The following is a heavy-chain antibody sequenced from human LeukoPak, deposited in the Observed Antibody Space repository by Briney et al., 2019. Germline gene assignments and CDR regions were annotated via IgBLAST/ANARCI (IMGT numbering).Heavy chain of an antibody. D-gene: IGHD3-10*01. CDR2: ISNDGNQK. CDR1: GFTFSQFP. Sequence: PGGSLRLSCAASGFTFSQFPMHWVCQAPGRGLEWVAVISNDGNQKYYADSVKGRFTISRDNFKNTLFVQMNGLRREDTAVYYCARAEITEDYCYYMDVWGKGTTVTVSS. J-gene: IGHJ6*03. V-gene: IGHV3-30*01. CDR3: ARAEITEDYCYYMDV.